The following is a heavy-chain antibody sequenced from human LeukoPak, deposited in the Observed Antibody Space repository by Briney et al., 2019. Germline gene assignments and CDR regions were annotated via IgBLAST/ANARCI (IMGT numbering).Heavy chain of an antibody. CDR3: AISIMITFGGENRFDP. D-gene: IGHD3-16*01. J-gene: IGHJ5*02. CDR1: GGSISSGGYY. CDR2: IYYSGST. V-gene: IGHV4-31*03. Sequence: SETLSLTCTVSGGSISSGGYYWSWIRQHPGKGLEWIGYIYYSGSTYYNPSLKSRVTISVDTSKNQFSLKLSSVTAADTAVYYCAISIMITFGGENRFDPWGQGTLVTVSS.